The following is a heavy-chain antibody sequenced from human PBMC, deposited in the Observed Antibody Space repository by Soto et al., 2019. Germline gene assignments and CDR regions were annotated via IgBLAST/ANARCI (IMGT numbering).Heavy chain of an antibody. CDR2: INPNSGGT. V-gene: IGHV1-2*04. CDR1: GYTFTGYY. Sequence: QVQLVQSGAEVKKPGASVKVSCKASGYTFTGYYMHWVRQAPGQGLEWMGWINPNSGGTNYAQKFQGWVTMTRDTSISTAYMELSRLRSDDTAVYYCARGYEGGDSSGWWYDFDYWGQGTLVTVSS. J-gene: IGHJ4*02. D-gene: IGHD6-19*01. CDR3: ARGYEGGDSSGWWYDFDY.